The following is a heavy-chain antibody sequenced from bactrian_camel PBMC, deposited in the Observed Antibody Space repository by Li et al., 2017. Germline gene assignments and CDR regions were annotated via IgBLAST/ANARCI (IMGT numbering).Heavy chain of an antibody. CDR2: LGSSGAT. D-gene: IGHD3*01. V-gene: IGHV3S68*01. J-gene: IGHJ4*01. Sequence: QVQLVESGGGSVQAGGSLRLSCAASRYLFSGSFCMGWFRQAPGMEREWVAFLGSSGATTYTDSVKGRFIISRDNAKNTLYLQMNDLKPEDTAMYYCAADFFPGDAMTPIQALGSEYTYWGQGTQVTVS. CDR3: AADFFPGDAMTPIQALGSEYTY. CDR1: RYLFSGSF.